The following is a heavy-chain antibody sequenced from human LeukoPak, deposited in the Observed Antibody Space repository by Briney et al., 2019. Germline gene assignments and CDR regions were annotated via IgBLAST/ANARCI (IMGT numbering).Heavy chain of an antibody. D-gene: IGHD1-7*01. CDR1: GGSISSGDYY. Sequence: SQTLSLTCTVSGGSISSGDYYWSWIRQPPGKGLWWLGYIYYSGSTYYHPSLKSRVTISVTTSKNQFSLKLSSVTAADTAVYYCARDLPTTAFDIWGQGTMVTVSS. J-gene: IGHJ3*02. CDR2: IYYSGST. V-gene: IGHV4-30-4*08. CDR3: ARDLPTTAFDI.